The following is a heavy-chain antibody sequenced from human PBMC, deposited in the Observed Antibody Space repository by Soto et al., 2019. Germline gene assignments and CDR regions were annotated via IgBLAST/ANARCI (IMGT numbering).Heavy chain of an antibody. Sequence: EVQLLESGGGLVQPGGSLRLSCAASGFTFSTYAMNWVRQAPGKGLEWVSGISGSGDSTYYADSVKGRFTVSRDNSKNTLHLQMNSLRAEATAVFYCAKERSSGWSFDYWGQGTLVTVSS. J-gene: IGHJ4*02. CDR3: AKERSSGWSFDY. V-gene: IGHV3-23*01. D-gene: IGHD6-19*01. CDR1: GFTFSTYA. CDR2: ISGSGDST.